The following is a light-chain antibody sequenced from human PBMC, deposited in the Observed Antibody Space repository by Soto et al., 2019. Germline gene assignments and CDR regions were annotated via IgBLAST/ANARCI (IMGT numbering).Light chain of an antibody. CDR1: SGNIASNY. J-gene: IGLJ3*02. CDR3: HSYDSSTNWV. CDR2: EDN. Sequence: NFMLTQPHSVSASPGKTVTISCTRSSGNIASNYVQWYQQRPGSSPTTVIYEDNQRPSGVPDRFSGSIDSSSNSASLTISGLKTEDEADYYCHSYDSSTNWVFGGGTKVTVL. V-gene: IGLV6-57*01.